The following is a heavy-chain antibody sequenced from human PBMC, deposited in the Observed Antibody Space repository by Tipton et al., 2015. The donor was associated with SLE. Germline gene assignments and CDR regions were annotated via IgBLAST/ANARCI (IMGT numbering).Heavy chain of an antibody. V-gene: IGHV4-59*08. CDR3: ARSSGSYRHFDY. Sequence: TLSLTCTVSGGSISSYYWSWIRQPPGKGLEWIGYIYYSGSTNYNPSLKSRVTISVDTSKNHFSLKLRSVTAADTAVYYCARSSGSYRHFDYWGQGTLVTVSS. J-gene: IGHJ4*02. CDR2: IYYSGST. CDR1: GGSISSYY. D-gene: IGHD3-10*01.